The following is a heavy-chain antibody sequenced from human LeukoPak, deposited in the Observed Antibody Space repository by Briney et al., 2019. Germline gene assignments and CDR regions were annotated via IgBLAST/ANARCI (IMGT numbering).Heavy chain of an antibody. CDR3: ARKSPAGYFNFDY. Sequence: PSETLSLTCSVSGGSISTYYWNWIRQPPGKGLEWIGYIYNTGTTNYNPSLKSRVTISVDTSKNQFSLNLRPVNAADTAVYYCARKSPAGYFNFDYWGQGTLVAVSS. D-gene: IGHD2/OR15-2a*01. CDR2: IYNTGTT. V-gene: IGHV4-59*01. J-gene: IGHJ4*02. CDR1: GGSISTYY.